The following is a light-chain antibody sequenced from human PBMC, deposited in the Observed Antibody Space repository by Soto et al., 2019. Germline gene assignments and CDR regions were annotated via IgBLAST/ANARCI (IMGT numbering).Light chain of an antibody. Sequence: QSALTQPASVSGSPGQSITISCTGTSSDVGGYNYVSWYQHHPGKAPKVMIYEVSNRPSGISNRFSGSKAGNTASLTISGLQAEDEADYYRSSYTSSSTLVFGGGTKLTVL. CDR2: EVS. V-gene: IGLV2-14*01. CDR3: SSYTSSSTLV. CDR1: SSDVGGYNY. J-gene: IGLJ2*01.